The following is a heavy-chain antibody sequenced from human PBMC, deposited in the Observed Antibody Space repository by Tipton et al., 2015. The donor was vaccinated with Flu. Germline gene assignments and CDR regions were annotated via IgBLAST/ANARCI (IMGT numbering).Heavy chain of an antibody. Sequence: TLSLTCAVSGYSISSGYHWGWIRQPPGKGLEWIGSIYHSGSTYYNPSLKSRVTISVDTSKNQFSLKLSSVTAADTAVYYCARESESGGLLGYWGQGTLVTVSS. CDR1: GYSISSGYH. J-gene: IGHJ4*02. CDR2: IYHSGST. V-gene: IGHV4-38-2*02. CDR3: ARESESGGLLGY. D-gene: IGHD3-16*01.